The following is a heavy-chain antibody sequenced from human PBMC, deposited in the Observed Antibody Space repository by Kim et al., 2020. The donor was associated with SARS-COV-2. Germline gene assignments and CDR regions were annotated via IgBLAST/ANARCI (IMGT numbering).Heavy chain of an antibody. CDR1: GFSFSNYG. J-gene: IGHJ4*02. CDR2: ISGSGAEA. Sequence: GGSLRLSCVASGFSFSNYGMSWVRQAPGKGLEWVTAISGSGAEASYADSVRGRFTTSRDNPKSTLYLQMNRLTADNTAIYFCAKSAFYGAGYYYDIWGQGTLVTVSS. V-gene: IGHV3-23*01. CDR3: AKSAFYGAGYYYDI. D-gene: IGHD3-10*01.